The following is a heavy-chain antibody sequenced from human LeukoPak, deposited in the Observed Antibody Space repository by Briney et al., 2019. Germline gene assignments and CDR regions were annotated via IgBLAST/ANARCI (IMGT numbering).Heavy chain of an antibody. D-gene: IGHD4-17*01. CDR2: IYHSGST. Sequence: PSETLSLACAVSGGSISSSNWWSWVRQPPGKGLEWIGEIYHSGSTNYNPSLKSRVTISVDKSKNQFSLKLSSVTAADTAVYYCARETVPPDAFDIWGQGAMVTVSS. V-gene: IGHV4-4*02. CDR3: ARETVPPDAFDI. J-gene: IGHJ3*02. CDR1: GGSISSSNW.